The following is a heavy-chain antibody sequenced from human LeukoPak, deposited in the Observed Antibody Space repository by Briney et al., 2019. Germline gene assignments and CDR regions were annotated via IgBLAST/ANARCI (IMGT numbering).Heavy chain of an antibody. CDR1: GYSFTAYY. D-gene: IGHD2-15*01. V-gene: IGHV1-2*06. J-gene: IGHJ6*02. Sequence: ASVKVSCKASGYSFTAYYMHWVRQAPGQGLEWMGRINPNTGVTHYAQKFQGRVTMTRDTSISTVYMEVSSLRFDDTAVYYCARDNPYCSGGSCYGDVWGQGTTVTVSS. CDR3: ARDNPYCSGGSCYGDV. CDR2: INPNTGVT.